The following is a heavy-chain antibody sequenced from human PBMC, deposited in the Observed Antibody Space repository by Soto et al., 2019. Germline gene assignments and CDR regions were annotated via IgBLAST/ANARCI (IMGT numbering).Heavy chain of an antibody. CDR1: GFTFSSYV. CDR2: ISGSGGST. V-gene: IGHV3-23*01. D-gene: IGHD3-3*01. Sequence: GGSLRLSCAASGFTFSSYVMSWVRQAPGKGLEWVSAISGSGGSTYYADSVKGRFTISRDNSKNTLYLQMNSLRAEDTAVYYCAKDPPRGAGDFWSGYYIDYWGQGTLVTVSS. CDR3: AKDPPRGAGDFWSGYYIDY. J-gene: IGHJ4*02.